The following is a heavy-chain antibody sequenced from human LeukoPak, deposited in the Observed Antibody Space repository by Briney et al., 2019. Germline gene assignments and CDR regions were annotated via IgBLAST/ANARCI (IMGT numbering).Heavy chain of an antibody. CDR1: AFTFSNAW. Sequence: GGSLRLSCAASAFTFSNAWMNWVRQAPGKGLEWVANIKQDGGEKYYVDSVKGRFTISRDNAKNSLYLQMNSLRFEDTAVYYCARGELPFDYWGQGTLVTVSS. J-gene: IGHJ4*02. D-gene: IGHD1-7*01. CDR3: ARGELPFDY. V-gene: IGHV3-7*04. CDR2: IKQDGGEK.